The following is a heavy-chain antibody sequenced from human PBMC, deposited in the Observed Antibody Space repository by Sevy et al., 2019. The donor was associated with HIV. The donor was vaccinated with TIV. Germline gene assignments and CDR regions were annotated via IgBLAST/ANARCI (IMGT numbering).Heavy chain of an antibody. D-gene: IGHD4-4*01. V-gene: IGHV3-74*01. CDR2: INTDGSTT. Sequence: GGSLRLSCAASGFTFSNYWMHWVRQAPGKGLVWVSRINTDGSTTSYADSMKGRFTISRDNAKNTLYLQMNSLRAEDTAVYYCARDKTTVSSLDVWGKGTTVTVSS. CDR3: ARDKTTVSSLDV. J-gene: IGHJ6*04. CDR1: GFTFSNYW.